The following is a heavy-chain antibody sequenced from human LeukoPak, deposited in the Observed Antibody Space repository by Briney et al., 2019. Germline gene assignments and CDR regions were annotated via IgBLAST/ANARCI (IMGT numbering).Heavy chain of an antibody. CDR3: ARAYYDFWSGYYGPPDAFDI. Sequence: GGSLRLSCAASGFTFSSYSMNWVRQAPGKGLEWVSSISSSSSYIYYADSVKGRSTISRDNAKNSLYLQMNSLRAEDTAVYYCARAYYDFWSGYYGPPDAFDIWGQGTMVTVSS. CDR1: GFTFSSYS. V-gene: IGHV3-21*01. D-gene: IGHD3-3*01. J-gene: IGHJ3*02. CDR2: ISSSSSYI.